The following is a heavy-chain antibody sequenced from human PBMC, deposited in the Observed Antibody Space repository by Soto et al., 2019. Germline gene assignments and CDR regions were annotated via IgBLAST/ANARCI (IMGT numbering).Heavy chain of an antibody. D-gene: IGHD2-2*01. CDR3: ARDRCSSTSCYLLGYYYGMDV. CDR1: GFTFSSYD. J-gene: IGHJ6*02. Sequence: GGSLRLSCAASGFTFSSYDMHWVRQATGKGLEWVSAIGTAGDTYYPGSVKGRFTISRENAKNSLYLQMNSLRAEDTAVYYCARDRCSSTSCYLLGYYYGMDVWGQGTTVTVSS. V-gene: IGHV3-13*01. CDR2: IGTAGDT.